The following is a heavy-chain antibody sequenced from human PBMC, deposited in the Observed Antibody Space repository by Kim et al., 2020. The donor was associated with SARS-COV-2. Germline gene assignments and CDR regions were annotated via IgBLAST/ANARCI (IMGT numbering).Heavy chain of an antibody. CDR3: GRDLGGRGSV. V-gene: IGHV3-74*01. Sequence: GGSLRLSCDASGFTFSTYWMHWVRQVPGKGLVWVSRTNEDGSFTNHADSVKGRFTISRDNGKNMLYLQMNSLRAEDTAVYYCGRDLGGRGSVWGPGTTVIVSS. D-gene: IGHD1-26*01. J-gene: IGHJ6*02. CDR2: TNEDGSFT. CDR1: GFTFSTYW.